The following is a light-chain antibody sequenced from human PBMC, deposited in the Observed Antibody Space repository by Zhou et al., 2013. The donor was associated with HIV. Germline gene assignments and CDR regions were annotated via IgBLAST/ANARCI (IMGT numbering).Light chain of an antibody. Sequence: QSVLTQPPSVSGAPGQRVTISCTGSSSNIGAGYDVHWYQQLPGTAPKLLIYGNSNRPSGVPDRFSGSKSGTSASLVITGLQPEDEADYYCQSYDSSLRLFGTGTKVIVL. CDR1: SSNIGAGYD. J-gene: IGLJ1*01. CDR3: QSYDSSLRL. CDR2: GNS. V-gene: IGLV1-40*01.